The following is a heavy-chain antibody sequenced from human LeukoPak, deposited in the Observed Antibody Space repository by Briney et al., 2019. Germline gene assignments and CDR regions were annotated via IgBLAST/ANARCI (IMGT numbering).Heavy chain of an antibody. V-gene: IGHV4-4*07. CDR2: FYSGGST. Sequence: SETLSLTCTVSGGSISSYYWSWIRQPAGKGLEWIGRFYSGGSTDYNPSLKSRVTMSVDTSKNQFSLKLSSVTAADTAVYYCARVYSGYDLQRSLANYYFDYRGQGTLVTVSS. CDR3: ARVYSGYDLQRSLANYYFDY. D-gene: IGHD5-12*01. CDR1: GGSISSYY. J-gene: IGHJ4*02.